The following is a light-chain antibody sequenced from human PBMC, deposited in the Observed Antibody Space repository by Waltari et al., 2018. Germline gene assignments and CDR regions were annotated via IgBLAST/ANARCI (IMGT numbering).Light chain of an antibody. CDR1: RSNIGNNN. J-gene: IGLJ3*02. V-gene: IGLV1-47*01. CDR3: AAWDDSLSAWV. CDR2: RNN. Sequence: QSVLPQPPSASGTPGQRVTTSCSGSRSNIGNNNVYWYQQLPGTAPKLVIYRNNQRASGVPDRFSGSKSGTSVSLAFSGLRSEDEADYYCAAWDDSLSAWVFGGGTKLTVL.